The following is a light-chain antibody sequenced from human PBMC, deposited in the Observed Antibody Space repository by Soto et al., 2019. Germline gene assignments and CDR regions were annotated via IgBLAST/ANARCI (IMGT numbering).Light chain of an antibody. CDR2: GAS. CDR3: QRYGSSPLS. V-gene: IGKV3-20*01. Sequence: EIVLTQSPGTLSLSPGERATLSCRASQSVSSSYLAWYQQKPGQAPRRLIYGASSRATGIPDRFSGSGSGTDFTLTISRLEPEDFAVYYCQRYGSSPLSFGGGTKVEIK. CDR1: QSVSSSY. J-gene: IGKJ4*01.